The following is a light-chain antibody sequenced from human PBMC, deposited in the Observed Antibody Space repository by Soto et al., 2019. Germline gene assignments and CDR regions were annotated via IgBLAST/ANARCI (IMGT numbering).Light chain of an antibody. CDR1: QSVSSN. Sequence: EIVMTQSPATLSVSPGERATLSCMASQSVSSNLAWYQQKPGQAPRLLIYGASTRATGIPARFSGSGSGTEFTLTISSLQSEDVATYYCQKYNSAPQTFGQGTKVDNK. CDR3: QKYNSAPQT. CDR2: GAS. J-gene: IGKJ1*01. V-gene: IGKV3-15*01.